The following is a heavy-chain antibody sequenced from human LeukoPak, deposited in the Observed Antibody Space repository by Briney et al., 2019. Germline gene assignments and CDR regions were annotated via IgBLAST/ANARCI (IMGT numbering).Heavy chain of an antibody. D-gene: IGHD1-26*01. Sequence: GGSLRLSCAASGFTVSGNYMSWVRQAPGKGLDSVAVIYSDGSTYYADSVKGRFTISRDNSKNTLYHQMNSLRAEDTAVYYCASGMKGANAFDIWGQGTMVTVSS. J-gene: IGHJ3*02. V-gene: IGHV3-53*01. CDR3: ASGMKGANAFDI. CDR1: GFTVSGNY. CDR2: IYSDGST.